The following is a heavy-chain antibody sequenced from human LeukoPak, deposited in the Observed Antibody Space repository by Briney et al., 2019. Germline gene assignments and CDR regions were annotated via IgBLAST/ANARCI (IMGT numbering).Heavy chain of an antibody. CDR1: GFTFSAFG. Sequence: GGSLRLSCTASGFTFSAFGMMWVRQAPGKGPEWIAAIRGGGTGAFYAGSVMGRFTISKDNSKDTLFLQMNNLRAEDTAVYYCARDPNGEYVGAFDMWGPGTVVTVSS. CDR2: IRGGGTGA. J-gene: IGHJ3*02. D-gene: IGHD4-17*01. CDR3: ARDPNGEYVGAFDM. V-gene: IGHV3-23*01.